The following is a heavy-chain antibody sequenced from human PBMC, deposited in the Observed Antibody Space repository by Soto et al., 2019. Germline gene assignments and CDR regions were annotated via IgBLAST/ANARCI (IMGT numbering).Heavy chain of an antibody. Sequence: QLQLQESGPGLVKPSETLSLTCSVSGGSISSSTYYWGWIRQPPGMGLEWIGSIFSRGTTFYNPSLRSRVTVSVDTSKNQFSLNLSSVTAADSAIYYCARLDGAYQLLRNWGQGTLVTVSS. CDR1: GGSISSSTYY. V-gene: IGHV4-39*01. CDR3: ARLDGAYQLLRN. D-gene: IGHD2-2*01. CDR2: IFSRGTT. J-gene: IGHJ4*02.